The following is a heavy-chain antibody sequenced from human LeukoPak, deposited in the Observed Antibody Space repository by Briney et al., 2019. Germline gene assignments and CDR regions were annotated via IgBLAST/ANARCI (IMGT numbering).Heavy chain of an antibody. Sequence: GASVKVSCKVAGYTLTELSMHWVRQAPGKGLEWMGGFDPEDGETIYAQKFQGRVTMTEDTSTDTAYMELSGLRSEDTAVYYCATISSGYSSILLPLTNWFDPWGQGTLVTVSS. CDR2: FDPEDGET. D-gene: IGHD6-13*01. J-gene: IGHJ5*02. CDR3: ATISSGYSSILLPLTNWFDP. V-gene: IGHV1-24*01. CDR1: GYTLTELS.